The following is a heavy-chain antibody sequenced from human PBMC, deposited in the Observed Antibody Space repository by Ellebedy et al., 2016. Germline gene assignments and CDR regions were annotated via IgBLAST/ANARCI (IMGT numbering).Heavy chain of an antibody. CDR3: TTDGSEWSRDY. CDR1: GFTFSIAG. V-gene: IGHV3-21*01. J-gene: IGHJ4*02. D-gene: IGHD3-3*01. Sequence: GESLKISXAASGFTFSIAGMTWVRQAPGKGLEWVATISRASDPYYADSVKGRFTISRNNGMNSVFLQMNSLRVEDTALYYCTTDGSEWSRDYWGQGTLVTVSS. CDR2: ISRASDP.